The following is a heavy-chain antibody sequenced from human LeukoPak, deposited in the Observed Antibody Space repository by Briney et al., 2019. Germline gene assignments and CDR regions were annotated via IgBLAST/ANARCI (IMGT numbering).Heavy chain of an antibody. J-gene: IGHJ3*02. V-gene: IGHV4-4*07. CDR3: ARAISSGWFKNAFDI. Sequence: SETLSLTCTVSGDSISTYYWGWIRQPAGKRLEWIGRIYTSGSTNYNPSLESRVTMSVDSSKNQFSLNLSSVTAADTAVYYCARAISSGWFKNAFDIWGQGTMVTVSS. CDR1: GDSISTYY. D-gene: IGHD6-19*01. CDR2: IYTSGST.